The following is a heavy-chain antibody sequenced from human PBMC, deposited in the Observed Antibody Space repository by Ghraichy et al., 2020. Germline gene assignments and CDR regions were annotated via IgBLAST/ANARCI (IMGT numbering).Heavy chain of an antibody. Sequence: ETLSLTCVVSGFTFSTYGMNWVRQAPGKGLEWVSYIRSSGSPVYYADSVKGRFTISRDNAKNSLYLQMSSLRVEDMALYYCVRGDSRGGFDRCGQGTLVTVSS. D-gene: IGHD2-21*02. CDR2: IRSSGSPV. CDR1: GFTFSTYG. CDR3: VRGDSRGGFDR. J-gene: IGHJ4*02. V-gene: IGHV3-48*01.